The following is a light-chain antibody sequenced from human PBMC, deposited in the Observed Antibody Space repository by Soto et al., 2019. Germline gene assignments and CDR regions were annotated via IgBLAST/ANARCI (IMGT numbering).Light chain of an antibody. CDR2: DAS. CDR1: QSISSW. CDR3: QQYNSYWT. V-gene: IGKV1-5*01. Sequence: DIQMTQSPSTLSACVGDRVTITCRASQSISSWLAWYQQKAGKAPKLLIYDASSLESGVPSRFSGSGSGTEFTLTIRSLQPDDFATYYCQQYNSYWTFGQGTKVDI. J-gene: IGKJ1*01.